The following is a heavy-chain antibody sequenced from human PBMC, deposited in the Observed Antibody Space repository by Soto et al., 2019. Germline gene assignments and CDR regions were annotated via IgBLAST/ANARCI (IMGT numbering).Heavy chain of an antibody. CDR1: GFTFSNYW. D-gene: IGHD6-19*01. CDR2: ISPDGSST. V-gene: IGHV3-7*01. J-gene: IGHJ4*02. Sequence: GGSLRLSCAVSGFTFSNYWMSWVRQVPGKGLEWVANISPDGSSTSHVDSVKGRFTISRDNAKNSVHLQMNSLRVEDTAVYYCGRDEYRRTSGFWGQGTLVTVSS. CDR3: GRDEYRRTSGF.